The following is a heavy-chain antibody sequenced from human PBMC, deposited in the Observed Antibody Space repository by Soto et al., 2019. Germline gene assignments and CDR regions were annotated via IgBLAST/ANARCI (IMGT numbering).Heavy chain of an antibody. CDR3: AKELEWTTVVYYYYDYGMDV. D-gene: IGHD4-17*01. CDR2: ISYDGSNK. Sequence: QVQLVESGGGVVQPGRSLRLSCAASGFTFSSYGMHWVRQAPGKGLEWVAVISYDGSNKYYADSVKGRFTISRDNSKNPVYLQMNSLRAEDTAAYYCAKELEWTTVVYYYYDYGMDVWGQGTTVTVSS. J-gene: IGHJ6*02. CDR1: GFTFSSYG. V-gene: IGHV3-30*18.